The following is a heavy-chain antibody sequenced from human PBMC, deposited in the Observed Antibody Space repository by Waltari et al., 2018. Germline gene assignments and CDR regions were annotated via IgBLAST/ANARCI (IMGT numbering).Heavy chain of an antibody. V-gene: IGHV4-38-2*01. J-gene: IGHJ4*02. Sequence: QVQLQESGPGLLKPSKTLSLTCAVSGYSISGYFWGWIRQPPGKGLEWIGRIYHRGRTYYNPALKRRVTRSVDTSKNQFSLKLSSVTAADTAVYYCARNSGNYSFLYWGQGTLVTVSS. CDR3: ARNSGNYSFLY. CDR1: GYSISGYF. CDR2: IYHRGRT. D-gene: IGHD1-26*01.